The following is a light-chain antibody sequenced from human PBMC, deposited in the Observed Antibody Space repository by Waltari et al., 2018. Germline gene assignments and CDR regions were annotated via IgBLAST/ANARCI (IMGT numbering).Light chain of an antibody. CDR3: QQYGSSQYT. CDR1: QSVSSSY. J-gene: IGKJ2*01. Sequence: EIVLTQSPGTLSLSPGERATLSCRASQSVSSSYLAWYQQKPGQAPRLLIYGASSRATGIPDRCSASGSGTDVTLTISRLEPEDFAVYYCQQYGSSQYTFGQGTNLEIK. CDR2: GAS. V-gene: IGKV3-20*01.